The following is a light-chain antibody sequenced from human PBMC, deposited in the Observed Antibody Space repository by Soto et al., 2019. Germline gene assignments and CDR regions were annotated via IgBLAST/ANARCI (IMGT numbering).Light chain of an antibody. Sequence: QTVVTQEPSFSVSPGGTVTLTCGLSSGSISTSYYPSWYQQTPGQPPRTLIYNTNTRSSGVPDRFSGSILGNKAALTITGAKVDDEFDYHCMLYMDGGFWVSGGGTKLTVL. CDR2: NTN. V-gene: IGLV8-61*01. CDR3: MLYMDGGFWV. CDR1: SGSISTSYY. J-gene: IGLJ2*01.